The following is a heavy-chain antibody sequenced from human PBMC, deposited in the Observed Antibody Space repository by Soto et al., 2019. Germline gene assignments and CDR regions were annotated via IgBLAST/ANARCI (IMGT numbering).Heavy chain of an antibody. J-gene: IGHJ4*02. CDR1: GYAFTTNG. CDR2: ISAHNGNT. V-gene: IGHV1-18*01. D-gene: IGHD1-1*01. CDR3: ARGRYGDY. Sequence: QVHLVQSGAEVKKPGASVKVSCKGSGYAFTTNGITWVRQAPGQGLEWMGWISAHNGNTNYAQKLQGRVTVTRDTSTSTAYMELRSLRSDDPAVYYCARGRYGDYWGQGALVTVSS.